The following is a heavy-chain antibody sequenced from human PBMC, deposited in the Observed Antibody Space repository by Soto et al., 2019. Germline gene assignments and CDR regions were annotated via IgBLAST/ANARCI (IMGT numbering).Heavy chain of an antibody. CDR3: ARHDYGEYIGAFAI. Sequence: PSETLSLTCTVSGGSINRSNYYWGWIRQPPGKGLEWIGSIYYSGSTFYSPSLESRVTIFVDTSKNQLSLKLSSVTAADTAVYYCARHDYGEYIGAFAIWGQGAMVTVSS. CDR2: IYYSGST. D-gene: IGHD4-17*01. V-gene: IGHV4-39*01. J-gene: IGHJ3*02. CDR1: GGSINRSNYY.